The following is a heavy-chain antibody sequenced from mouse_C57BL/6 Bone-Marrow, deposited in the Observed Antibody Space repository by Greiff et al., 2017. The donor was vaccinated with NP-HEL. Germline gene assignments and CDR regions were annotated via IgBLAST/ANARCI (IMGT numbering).Heavy chain of an antibody. CDR3: ARHIRWLLLFAY. Sequence: EVQGVESGGDLVKPGGSLKLSCAASGFTFSSYGMSWVRQTPDKRLAWVATISSGGCYTSYPDSVKGRFTISRDNAKNTLYLQMSSLKSEDTAMYYCARHIRWLLLFAYWGQGTLVTVSA. D-gene: IGHD2-3*01. V-gene: IGHV5-6*01. J-gene: IGHJ3*01. CDR1: GFTFSSYG. CDR2: ISSGGCYT.